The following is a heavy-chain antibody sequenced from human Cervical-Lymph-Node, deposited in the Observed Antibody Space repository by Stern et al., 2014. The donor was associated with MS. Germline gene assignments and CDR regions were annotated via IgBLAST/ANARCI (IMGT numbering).Heavy chain of an antibody. V-gene: IGHV3-30-3*01. CDR2: VAYDGTQS. J-gene: IGHJ4*02. Sequence: VQLVESGGGVVRPWRSLSLSCGASGFTFSTYAMHWVRQAPGKGLEWVACVAYDGTQSNSTDSVKARFTISRDNSKNTLYLHMNSLRDEDTAVYFCARGGRGVGLEYWGQGALVTVSS. CDR1: GFTFSTYA. CDR3: ARGGRGVGLEY. D-gene: IGHD3-10*01.